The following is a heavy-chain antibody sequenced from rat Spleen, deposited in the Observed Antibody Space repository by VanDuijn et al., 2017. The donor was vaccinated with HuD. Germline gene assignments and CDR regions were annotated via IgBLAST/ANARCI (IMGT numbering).Heavy chain of an antibody. V-gene: IGHV2S12*01. J-gene: IGHJ3*01. D-gene: IGHD1-12*01. CDR1: GFSLTSNG. Sequence: QVQLKESGPGLVQPSQTLSLTCTVSGFSLTSNGLSWVRQPPGKGLEWIATISSGGNTYFNSGLKSRLSFSRDTSKSQVFLKMNSLQIEDTATYFCTRDHSYWGNYYPGGFAFWGQGTLVTVSS. CDR3: TRDHSYWGNYYPGGFAF. CDR2: ISSGGNT.